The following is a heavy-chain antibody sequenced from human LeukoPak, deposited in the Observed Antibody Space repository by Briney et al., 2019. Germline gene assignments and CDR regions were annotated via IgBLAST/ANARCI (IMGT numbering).Heavy chain of an antibody. D-gene: IGHD4-23*01. J-gene: IGHJ4*02. CDR2: ISGGSSPT. CDR1: GFTFSGYS. Sequence: GGSLRLSCAASGFTFSGYSMNWVRQAPGKGLEWVSYISGGSSPTHYADSVRGRFTISGDNAKNSLYLQMNSLRAEDTAVYYCTRERVTPFMDYWGRGTLVTVSS. V-gene: IGHV3-48*01. CDR3: TRERVTPFMDY.